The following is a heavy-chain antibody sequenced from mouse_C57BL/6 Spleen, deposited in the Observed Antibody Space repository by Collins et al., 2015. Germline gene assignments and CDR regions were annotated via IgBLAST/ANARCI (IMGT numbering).Heavy chain of an antibody. CDR3: TSYYV. CDR1: GFNIKDDY. CDR2: IDPENGDT. J-gene: IGHJ1*03. Sequence: EVQLLQSEAELVRPGASVKLSCTPSGFNIKDDYMHWVNQRPEQGLEWIGWIDPENGDTEYASKFQGKATITTDTSSNTAYLQLSSLTSEDTAVYYCTSYYVWGTGTTVTVSS. V-gene: IGHV14-4*01. D-gene: IGHD1-1*01.